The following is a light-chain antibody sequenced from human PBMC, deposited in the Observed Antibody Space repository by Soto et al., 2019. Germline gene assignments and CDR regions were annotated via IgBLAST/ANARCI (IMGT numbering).Light chain of an antibody. CDR3: QSYDSSLSGSV. Sequence: QSVLTQPHSVSGAPGQRVTISCTGDSSNIGAGYDVHWYQQLPGAAPKLLIYGNTNRPSGVPDRFSASKSGASASLAITGLQAEDEADFYCQSYDSSLSGSVFGGGTKLTVL. CDR2: GNT. V-gene: IGLV1-40*01. J-gene: IGLJ2*01. CDR1: SSNIGAGYD.